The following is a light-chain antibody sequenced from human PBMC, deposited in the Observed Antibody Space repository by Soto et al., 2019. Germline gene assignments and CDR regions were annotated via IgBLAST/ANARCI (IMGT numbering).Light chain of an antibody. CDR2: GAS. V-gene: IGKV3-20*01. CDR1: QSVSSNY. Sequence: IVLTQSPGTLSLSPWERATLSCRSSQSVSSNYLAWYQQRPGQAPRLLIYGASSRATGIPDRFSGSGSATDFTLAINRLEAEDFAVYYCQQYGASSSWTFGQGTKVDIK. J-gene: IGKJ1*01. CDR3: QQYGASSSWT.